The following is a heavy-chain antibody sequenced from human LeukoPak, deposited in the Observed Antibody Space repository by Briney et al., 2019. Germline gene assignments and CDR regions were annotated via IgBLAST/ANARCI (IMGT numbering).Heavy chain of an antibody. V-gene: IGHV1-18*04. D-gene: IGHD3-9*01. J-gene: IGHJ4*02. CDR2: ISAYNGNT. Sequence: RASVKVSCKASGYTFTSYGIGWVRQAPGQGLEWMGWISAYNGNTNYAQKLQGRVTMTTDTSTSTAYMELRSLRSDDTAVYYCARVALAHYDILTGYYFDYWGQGTLVTVSS. CDR1: GYTFTSYG. CDR3: ARVALAHYDILTGYYFDY.